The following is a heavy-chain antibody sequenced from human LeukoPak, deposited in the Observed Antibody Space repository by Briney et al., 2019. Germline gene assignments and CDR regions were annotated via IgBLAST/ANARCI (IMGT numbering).Heavy chain of an antibody. CDR2: IKSKTDGGTT. Sequence: PGGSLRLSCAASGFTFNKYSMSWVRQAPGKGLEWVGRIKSKTDGGTTDYAAPVKGRFTVSRDDSKNTLYLQMNSLRTEGTALYYCTTGFSTGNWGQGTLVTVSS. D-gene: IGHD2/OR15-2a*01. CDR3: TTGFSTGN. J-gene: IGHJ4*02. CDR1: GFTFNKYS. V-gene: IGHV3-15*01.